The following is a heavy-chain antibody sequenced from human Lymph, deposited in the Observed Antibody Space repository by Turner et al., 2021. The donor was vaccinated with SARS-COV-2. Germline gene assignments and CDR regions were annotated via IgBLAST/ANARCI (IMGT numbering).Heavy chain of an antibody. V-gene: IGHV4-59*01. J-gene: IGHJ4*02. CDR3: ARVIPAGWYYFDY. D-gene: IGHD2-2*01. CDR1: GGSISSYY. Sequence: QVQLQESGPGLVKPSETLSLTCTVSGGSISSYYWSWIRQPPGKGLEWIGYIFYSGSTIYNPSLKSRFTISVDTSKNQFSLKLSSVTAADTAVYYCARVIPAGWYYFDYWGQGTLVTVSS. CDR2: IFYSGST.